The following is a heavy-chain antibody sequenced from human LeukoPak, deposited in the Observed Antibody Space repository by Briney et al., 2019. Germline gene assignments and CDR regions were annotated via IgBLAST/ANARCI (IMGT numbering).Heavy chain of an antibody. CDR1: GFTVSSNY. V-gene: IGHV3-66*01. D-gene: IGHD3-22*01. Sequence: GGSLRLSCAASGFTVSSNYMSWVRQAPGKGLEWVSVIYSGGSTYYADSVKGRFTISRDNSKNMLYLQMNSLRAEDTAVYYCARDSGKYYYDSSGYRDWGQGTLVTVSS. J-gene: IGHJ4*02. CDR2: IYSGGST. CDR3: ARDSGKYYYDSSGYRD.